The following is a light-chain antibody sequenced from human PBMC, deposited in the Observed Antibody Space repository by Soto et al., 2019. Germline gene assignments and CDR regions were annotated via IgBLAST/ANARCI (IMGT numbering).Light chain of an antibody. V-gene: IGLV1-44*01. Sequence: QSLLTQPPSASGTPGQRVTISCSGSNSNIGSNKVNWYQQLPGTAPKLLIYSSNQRPSGVPDRFSGSKSGTSASLAISGLQSEDEADYYCATWDDSLRGYVFGTGTKLTVL. CDR2: SSN. J-gene: IGLJ1*01. CDR3: ATWDDSLRGYV. CDR1: NSNIGSNK.